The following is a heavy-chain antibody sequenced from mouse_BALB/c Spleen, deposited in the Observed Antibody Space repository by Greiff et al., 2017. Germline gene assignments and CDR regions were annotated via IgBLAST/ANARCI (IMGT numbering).Heavy chain of an antibody. CDR2: ISSGGST. CDR3: ARGGYDYDYAMDY. Sequence: EVKLMESGGGLVKPGGSLKLSCAASGFTFSSYAMSWVRQTPEKRLEWVASISSGGSTYYPDSVKGRFTISRDNARNILYLQMSSLRSEDTAMYYCARGGYDYDYAMDYWGQGTSVTVSS. J-gene: IGHJ4*01. CDR1: GFTFSSYA. V-gene: IGHV5-6-5*01. D-gene: IGHD2-4*01.